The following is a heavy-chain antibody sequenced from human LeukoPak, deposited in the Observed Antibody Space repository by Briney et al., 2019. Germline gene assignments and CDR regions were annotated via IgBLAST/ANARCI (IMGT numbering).Heavy chain of an antibody. J-gene: IGHJ4*02. CDR3: AKSLLTATLFDY. D-gene: IGHD2-21*02. V-gene: IGHV3-23*01. CDR1: GFTFTSYG. CDR2: IRGYGDST. Sequence: GGTLRLSCVASGFTFTSYGMSWVRQAPGKGLEWVSAIRGYGDSTYYADSVKGRFSISRDKSKNTLYLQMNSLRTEDTAVYYCAKSLLTATLFDYWGQGTLVTVSS.